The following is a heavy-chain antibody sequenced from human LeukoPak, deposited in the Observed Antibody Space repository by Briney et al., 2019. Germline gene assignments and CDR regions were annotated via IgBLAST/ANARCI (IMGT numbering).Heavy chain of an antibody. CDR3: ARHGTSGTNLNWFDP. V-gene: IGHV4-59*01. D-gene: IGHD1-1*01. Sequence: SETLSLTCIVSGGSISSYYWSWIRQPPGKGLEWIGYIYYSGTTNSNPSLKSRVTISVDTSKNQFSLKLSSVTAADTAVYYCARHGTSGTNLNWFDPWGQGTLVTVSS. J-gene: IGHJ5*02. CDR2: IYYSGTT. CDR1: GGSISSYY.